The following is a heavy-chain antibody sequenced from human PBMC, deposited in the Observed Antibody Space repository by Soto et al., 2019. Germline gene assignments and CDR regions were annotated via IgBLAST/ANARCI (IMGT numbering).Heavy chain of an antibody. Sequence: QGQLVQSGAEVKKPGSSVKVFCKASGGSFRTYAINWVRQAPGQGLEWMGGIIPMLAAPTYAQKFQGRLTITADESTTTVDMELSSLTSEDTAVYYCARVGPPSPSVIWFFDLWGRGTLVTVSS. CDR3: ARVGPPSPSVIWFFDL. V-gene: IGHV1-69*01. CDR2: IIPMLAAP. J-gene: IGHJ2*01. D-gene: IGHD2-21*01. CDR1: GGSFRTYA.